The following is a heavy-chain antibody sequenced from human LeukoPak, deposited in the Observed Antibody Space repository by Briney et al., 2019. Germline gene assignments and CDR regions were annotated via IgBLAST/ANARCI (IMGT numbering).Heavy chain of an antibody. V-gene: IGHV3-7*01. Sequence: GGSLRLSCAASGFTFSSYWMSWVRQAPGKGLEWVSNIKHDGSEKYYVDSVKGRFTISRDNAKNSLYLQMNSLRAEDTAVYYWAREHCSSTSCYSYFDYWGQGTLVTVSS. D-gene: IGHD2-2*02. J-gene: IGHJ4*02. CDR1: GFTFSSYW. CDR2: IKHDGSEK. CDR3: AREHCSSTSCYSYFDY.